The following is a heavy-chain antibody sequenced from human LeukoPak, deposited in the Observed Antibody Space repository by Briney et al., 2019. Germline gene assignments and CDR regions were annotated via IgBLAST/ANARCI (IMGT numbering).Heavy chain of an antibody. CDR3: ARDTTIFGVVTWYYYYGMDV. CDR2: ISAYNGNT. V-gene: IGHV1-18*01. D-gene: IGHD3-3*01. J-gene: IGHJ6*02. CDR1: GYTFTSYG. Sequence: GASVKVSCKASGYTFTSYGISWVRQAPGQGLEWMGWISAYNGNTNYAQKLQGRVTMTTDTSTSTAYMELRSLRSDDTAVYYCARDTTIFGVVTWYYYYGMDVWGQGTTVTVSS.